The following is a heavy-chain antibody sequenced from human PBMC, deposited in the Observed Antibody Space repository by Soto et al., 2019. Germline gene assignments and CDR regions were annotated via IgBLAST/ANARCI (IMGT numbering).Heavy chain of an antibody. V-gene: IGHV4-39*07. CDR2: IYYSGST. Sequence: SETLSLTCTVSGGSISSSSYYWGWIRQPPGKGLEWIGSIYYSGSTYYNPSLKSRVTISVDTSKNQFSLKLSSVTAADTAVYYCARGNRYYYDSSGSKGLDYWGQGTLVTVSS. CDR1: GGSISSSSYY. D-gene: IGHD3-22*01. CDR3: ARGNRYYYDSSGSKGLDY. J-gene: IGHJ4*02.